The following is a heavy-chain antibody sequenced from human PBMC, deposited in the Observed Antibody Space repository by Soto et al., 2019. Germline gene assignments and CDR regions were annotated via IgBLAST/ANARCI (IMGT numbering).Heavy chain of an antibody. CDR1: GYNFSKYW. V-gene: IGHV5-51*01. Sequence: GESLKISCQGSGYNFSKYWIGWVRQMPGKGLEWMGNIYPGDSETRNSPSLQGQVTLSADKSINTAYLHFSSLKASDTAMYYCARPLGPGAFEIWGQGTMVPVSS. J-gene: IGHJ3*02. CDR2: IYPGDSET. D-gene: IGHD3-16*02. CDR3: ARPLGPGAFEI.